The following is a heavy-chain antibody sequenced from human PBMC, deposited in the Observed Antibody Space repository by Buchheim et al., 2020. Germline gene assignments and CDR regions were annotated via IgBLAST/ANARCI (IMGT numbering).Heavy chain of an antibody. Sequence: QLQLQESGPGLVKPSETLSLTCTVSGGSISSSNYYWGWIRQPPGKGLEWIGSIYYSGSTYYNPSLKSRVTISVDTSKNQFSLKLSSVTAADTAVYYCARDLAYCGGDCYSGNWFDPWGQGTL. CDR3: ARDLAYCGGDCYSGNWFDP. CDR2: IYYSGST. V-gene: IGHV4-39*01. CDR1: GGSISSSNYY. D-gene: IGHD2-21*02. J-gene: IGHJ5*02.